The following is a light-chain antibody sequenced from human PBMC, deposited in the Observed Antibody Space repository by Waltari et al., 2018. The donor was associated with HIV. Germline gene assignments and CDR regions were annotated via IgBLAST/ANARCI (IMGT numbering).Light chain of an antibody. CDR2: WAT. V-gene: IGKV4-1*01. Sequence: DIVMTQSPNSLAVSLGARATINCRSSRTILFSSENRNCLAWYQQKPGQSPKLLICWATTRKSGVPDRFSGSGSGTNFSLTISSLQTDDVALYYCQQYYSLGPTFGGGTKVEFK. CDR1: RTILFSSENRNC. CDR3: QQYYSLGPT. J-gene: IGKJ4*01.